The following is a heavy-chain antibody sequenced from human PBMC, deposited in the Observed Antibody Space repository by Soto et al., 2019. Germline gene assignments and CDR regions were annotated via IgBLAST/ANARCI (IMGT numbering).Heavy chain of an antibody. D-gene: IGHD3-22*01. J-gene: IGHJ1*01. Sequence: ASVKVSCKASGGTFSSYAISWVRQAPGQGLEWMGGIIPIFGTANYAQKFQGRVTITADKSTSTAYMELSGLRSEDTAVYYCARDGPLYYYDSSGYQGYFQHWGQGTLVTVSS. V-gene: IGHV1-69*06. CDR1: GGTFSSYA. CDR2: IIPIFGTA. CDR3: ARDGPLYYYDSSGYQGYFQH.